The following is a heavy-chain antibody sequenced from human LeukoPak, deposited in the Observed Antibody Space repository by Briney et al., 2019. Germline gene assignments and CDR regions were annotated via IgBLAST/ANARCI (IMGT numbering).Heavy chain of an antibody. D-gene: IGHD2-15*01. CDR1: GFTLSSYA. J-gene: IGHJ3*02. Sequence: GGSPRLSCAASGFTLSSYAMSWVRQGPGKGLEWVSAISVSGNTYHADSVKGRFTISRDSSKNTLYLQMNSLRAGDAAVYYCAKDILLPPAFDIWGQGTMVTVSS. CDR2: ISVSGNT. CDR3: AKDILLPPAFDI. V-gene: IGHV3-23*01.